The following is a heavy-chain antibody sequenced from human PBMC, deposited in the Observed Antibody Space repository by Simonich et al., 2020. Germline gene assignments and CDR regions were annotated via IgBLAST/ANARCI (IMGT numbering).Heavy chain of an antibody. J-gene: IGHJ2*01. V-gene: IGHV3-30*07. CDR3: ARGWTIYWYFDL. Sequence: VVQPGRSLRLSCAASGFTFSSYAMHWFGQAHSKGLEWVAVISYDGSNKYYADSVKGRFTISRDNSKNTLYLKMNSLRAEDTAVYYCARGWTIYWYFDLWGRGTLVTVSS. D-gene: IGHD2-21*01. CDR2: ISYDGSNK. CDR1: GFTFSSYA.